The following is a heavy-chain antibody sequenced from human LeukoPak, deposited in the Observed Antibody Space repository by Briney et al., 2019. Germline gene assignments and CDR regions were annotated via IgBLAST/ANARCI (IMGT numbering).Heavy chain of an antibody. CDR3: ARALKLLVIMDFGY. CDR2: INPNSGGT. D-gene: IGHD3-9*01. Sequence: ASVKVSCKASGYTFTGYYMHWVRQAPGQGLEWMGWINPNSGGTNYAQKFQGRVTMTRDTSISTAYMELSRLRSDDTAVYYCARALKLLVIMDFGYWGRGTLVTVSS. V-gene: IGHV1-2*02. J-gene: IGHJ4*02. CDR1: GYTFTGYY.